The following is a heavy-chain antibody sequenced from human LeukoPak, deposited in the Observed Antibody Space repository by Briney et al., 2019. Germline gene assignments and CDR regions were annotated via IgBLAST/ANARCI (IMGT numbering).Heavy chain of an antibody. V-gene: IGHV3-23*01. Sequence: GGSLRLSCAASGSTFSSFAMNWVRQAPGKGLEWVSAISGSGGSTYYADSVKGRFTISRDNSKNTLYLQMNSLRAEDTAVYYCARDHAAAGTGFDYWGQGTLDTVSS. D-gene: IGHD6-13*01. CDR3: ARDHAAAGTGFDY. CDR1: GSTFSSFA. CDR2: ISGSGGST. J-gene: IGHJ4*02.